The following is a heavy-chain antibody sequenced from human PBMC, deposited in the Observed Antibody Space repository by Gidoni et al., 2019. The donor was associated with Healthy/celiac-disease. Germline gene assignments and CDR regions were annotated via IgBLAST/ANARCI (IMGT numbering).Heavy chain of an antibody. CDR1: GYTFTSYA. J-gene: IGHJ4*02. D-gene: IGHD3-10*01. V-gene: IGHV1-3*01. CDR3: ARSGYYYGSGSYSAVDY. Sequence: QVQLVHPGAEVKKPGASVKVSCQASGYTFTSYAIHWVRQAHGQRLEWMGWINAGNGNTKYSQKFQGRVTITRDTSASTAYMELSSLRSEDTAVYYCARSGYYYGSGSYSAVDYWGQGTLVTVSS. CDR2: INAGNGNT.